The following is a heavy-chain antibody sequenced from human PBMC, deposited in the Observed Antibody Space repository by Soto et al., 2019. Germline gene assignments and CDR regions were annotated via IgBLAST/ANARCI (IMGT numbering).Heavy chain of an antibody. Sequence: PGGSLRLSCAASRFTFSSYWMSWVRQAPGKGLEWVANLKQDGSEYYYVDSVKGRFTISRDNAKNSLYLQMKSLRAEDTAVYYCARDRLDVGSPPDDYRGQVPLVTVS. D-gene: IGHD1-26*01. V-gene: IGHV3-7*01. CDR3: ARDRLDVGSPPDDY. CDR1: RFTFSSYW. CDR2: LKQDGSEY. J-gene: IGHJ4*02.